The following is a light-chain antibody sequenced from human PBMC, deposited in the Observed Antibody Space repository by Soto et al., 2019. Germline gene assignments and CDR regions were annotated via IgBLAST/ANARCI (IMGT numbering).Light chain of an antibody. CDR1: SSNIGKNF. V-gene: IGLV1-47*01. CDR2: RNN. J-gene: IGLJ3*02. Sequence: QSVLTQPPSASATPGQRVTISCSGTSSNIGKNFVSWYQQVSGTAPKLLIFRNNQRPSGVPDRISGSKSGTSASLAISGLRSEDEADYYCAAWDDGLSGWVFGGGTKLTVL. CDR3: AAWDDGLSGWV.